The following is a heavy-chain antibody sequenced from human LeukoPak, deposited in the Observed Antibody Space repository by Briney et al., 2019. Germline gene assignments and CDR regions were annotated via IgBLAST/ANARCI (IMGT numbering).Heavy chain of an antibody. D-gene: IGHD6-13*01. CDR2: ISGSGGST. V-gene: IGHV3-23*01. J-gene: IGHJ4*02. CDR1: GFTFSSYA. CDR3: AKGHRMAAAGLNDY. Sequence: GGSLRLSCAASGFTFSSYAMSWVRQAPGKGLEWVSAISGSGGSTYYADSVKGRFTISRDNSKNTLYLQMNSLRAEDTGVYYCAKGHRMAAAGLNDYWGQGTLVTVSS.